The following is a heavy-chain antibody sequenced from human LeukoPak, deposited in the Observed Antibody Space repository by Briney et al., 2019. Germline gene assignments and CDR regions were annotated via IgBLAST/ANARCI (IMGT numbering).Heavy chain of an antibody. J-gene: IGHJ4*02. V-gene: IGHV3-64D*06. Sequence: GGSLRLSCSASGFTFSSSAMHWVRQAPGKGLEYVSAISSKGGSTYYADSVKGRFIISRDNSKNTLYLQMSSLRVEDTAVYYCVKEGGSGSYAQTPFDYWGQGTLVTVSS. CDR2: ISSKGGST. CDR1: GFTFSSSA. CDR3: VKEGGSGSYAQTPFDY. D-gene: IGHD3-10*01.